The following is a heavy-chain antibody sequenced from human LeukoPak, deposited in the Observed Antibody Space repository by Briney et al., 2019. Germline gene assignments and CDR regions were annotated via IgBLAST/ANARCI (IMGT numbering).Heavy chain of an antibody. J-gene: IGHJ4*02. Sequence: GSSVKVSCKASGGTFSSYAISWVRQAPGQGLEWMGGIIPIFGTANYAQKFQGRVTITTDESTSTAYMELSSLRSEDTAVYYCAIERIREYYGSGSYVDYWGQGTLVTVSS. CDR2: IIPIFGTA. V-gene: IGHV1-69*05. CDR3: AIERIREYYGSGSYVDY. D-gene: IGHD3-10*01. CDR1: GGTFSSYA.